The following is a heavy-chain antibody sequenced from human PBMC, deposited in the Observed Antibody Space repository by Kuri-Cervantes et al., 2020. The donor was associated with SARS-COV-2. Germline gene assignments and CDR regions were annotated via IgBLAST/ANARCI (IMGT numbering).Heavy chain of an antibody. CDR1: GSTFSSYS. J-gene: IGHJ3*02. CDR3: ARVAATTWGAFDI. CDR2: IKQDGSEK. Sequence: GGSLRLSCAASGSTFSSYSMSWVRQAPGKGLEWVANIKQDGSEKYYVDSVKGRFTISRDNAKNSLYLQMNSLRAEDTAVYYCARVAATTWGAFDIWGQGTMVTVSS. V-gene: IGHV3-7*01. D-gene: IGHD2-15*01.